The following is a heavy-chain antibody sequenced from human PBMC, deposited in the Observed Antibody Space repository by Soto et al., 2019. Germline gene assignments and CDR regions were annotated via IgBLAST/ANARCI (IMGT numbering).Heavy chain of an antibody. V-gene: IGHV3-74*03. Sequence: VQLVESGGGLVQPGGSLRLSCAASGFAFSSYWTHWVRQAPGKELVWVSRISHDGSSTTYAASVKGRFTISRDNAKNTLYLQMNSLRAEDTAVYYCVRDGGYNWNLFDYWGQGTLVTVSS. CDR2: ISHDGSST. CDR3: VRDGGYNWNLFDY. CDR1: GFAFSSYW. D-gene: IGHD1-20*01. J-gene: IGHJ4*02.